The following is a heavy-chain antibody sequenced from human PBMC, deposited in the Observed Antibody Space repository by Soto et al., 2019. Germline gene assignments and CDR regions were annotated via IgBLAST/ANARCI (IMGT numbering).Heavy chain of an antibody. CDR3: GRDFRQQQLGIDY. CDR1: GYSISSGYY. V-gene: IGHV4-38-2*02. J-gene: IGHJ4*02. CDR2: IYHSGST. Sequence: SENLSLTCSVSGYSISSGYYWGWIRQPPGKGLEWIGSIYHSGSTYYNPSLKTRVTISVDTSKNQFSLRLSSVTAADTAVYYCGRDFRQQQLGIDYWGQGTLVTVS. D-gene: IGHD1-1*01.